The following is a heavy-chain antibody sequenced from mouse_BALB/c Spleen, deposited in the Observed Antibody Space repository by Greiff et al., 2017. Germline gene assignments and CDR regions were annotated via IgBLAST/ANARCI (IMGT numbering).Heavy chain of an antibody. D-gene: IGHD2-2*01. CDR2: ISSGGGST. CDR3: ARQWLRHAMDY. V-gene: IGHV5-12-1*01. CDR1: GFAFSSYD. J-gene: IGHJ4*01. Sequence: EVKLVESGGGLVKPGGSLKLSCAASGFAFSSYDMSWVRQTPEKRLEWVAYISSGGGSTYYPDTVKGRFTISRDNAKNTLYLQMSSLKSEDTAMYYCARQWLRHAMDYWGQGTSVTVSS.